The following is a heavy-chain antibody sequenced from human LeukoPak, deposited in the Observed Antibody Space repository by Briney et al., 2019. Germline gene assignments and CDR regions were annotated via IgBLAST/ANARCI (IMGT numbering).Heavy chain of an antibody. CDR3: VRDPRPYYDDNSGYHHYYFDY. Sequence: SVKVSCKASGGTFSSNAISWVRQAPGQGLEWMGGIITIFGTANYAQKFQGRVTISTDASTSTVCMELSSLRSDDTAGYYCVRDPRPYYDDNSGYHHYYFDYWGQGTLVTVSS. V-gene: IGHV1-69*05. J-gene: IGHJ4*02. CDR2: IITIFGTA. D-gene: IGHD3-22*01. CDR1: GGTFSSNA.